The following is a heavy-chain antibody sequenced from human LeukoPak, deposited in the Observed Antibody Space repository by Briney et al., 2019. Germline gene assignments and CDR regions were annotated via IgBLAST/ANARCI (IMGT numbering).Heavy chain of an antibody. V-gene: IGHV4-61*02. CDR1: GGSISSGSYY. D-gene: IGHD5-18*01. Sequence: KASETLSLTCTVSGGSISSGSYYWSWIRQPAGKGLEWIGRICTSGSTNYNPSLKSRVTISVDTSKNQFSLKLSSVTAADTAVYYCARESGGYSYGSFDYWGQGTLVTVSS. CDR3: ARESGGYSYGSFDY. CDR2: ICTSGST. J-gene: IGHJ4*02.